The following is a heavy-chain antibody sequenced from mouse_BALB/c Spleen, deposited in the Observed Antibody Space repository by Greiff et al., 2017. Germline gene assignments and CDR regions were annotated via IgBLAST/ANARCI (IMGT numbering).Heavy chain of an antibody. CDR1: GFTFSNYW. CDR3: TRNNWDSAMDY. D-gene: IGHD4-1*01. Sequence: EVQLVESGGGLVQPGGSMKLSCVASGFTFSNYWMNWVRQSPEKGLEWVAEIRLKSNNYATHYAESVKGRFTISRDDSKSSVYLQMNNLRAEDTGIYYCTRNNWDSAMDYWGQGTSVTVSS. V-gene: IGHV6-6*02. J-gene: IGHJ4*01. CDR2: IRLKSNNYAT.